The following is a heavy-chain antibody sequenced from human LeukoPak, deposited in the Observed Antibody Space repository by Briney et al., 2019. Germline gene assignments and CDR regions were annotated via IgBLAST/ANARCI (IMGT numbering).Heavy chain of an antibody. J-gene: IGHJ5*02. CDR2: IYYSGST. CDR3: ARRTPDYYDGSGYYYYNWFDP. Sequence: SETLSLTCTVPGASISNYYWSWIRQPPGKGLEWIGYIYYSGSTNYNPSLKSRVTISVDTSKNQFSLKLSSVTAADTAVYYCARRTPDYYDGSGYYYYNWFDPWGQGTLVTVSS. V-gene: IGHV4-59*08. D-gene: IGHD3-22*01. CDR1: GASISNYY.